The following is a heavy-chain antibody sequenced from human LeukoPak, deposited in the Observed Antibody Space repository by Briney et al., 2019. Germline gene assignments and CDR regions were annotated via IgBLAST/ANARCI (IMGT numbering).Heavy chain of an antibody. Sequence: SETLSLTCTVSGGSISSGDYYWSWIRQPPGKGLEWIGYIYYSGSTYYNPSLKSRVTISVDTSKNQFSLKLSSVTAADTAVYYCARDPSGSGWNDWGQGTQVTVSS. D-gene: IGHD6-19*01. CDR1: GGSISSGDYY. J-gene: IGHJ4*02. CDR2: IYYSGST. V-gene: IGHV4-30-4*08. CDR3: ARDPSGSGWND.